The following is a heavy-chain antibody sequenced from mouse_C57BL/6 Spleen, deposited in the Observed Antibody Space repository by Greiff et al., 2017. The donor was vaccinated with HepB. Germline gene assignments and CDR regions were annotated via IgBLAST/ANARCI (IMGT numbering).Heavy chain of an antibody. CDR3: ARTLNWVYFDY. CDR1: GYAFSSYW. V-gene: IGHV1-80*01. CDR2: IYPGDGDT. Sequence: VQLQQSGAELVKPGASVKISCKASGYAFSSYWMNWVKQRPGKGLEWIGQIYPGDGDTNYNGKFKGKATLTADKSSSTAYMQLSSLTSEDSAVYFCARTLNWVYFDYWGQGTTLTVSS. J-gene: IGHJ2*01. D-gene: IGHD4-1*02.